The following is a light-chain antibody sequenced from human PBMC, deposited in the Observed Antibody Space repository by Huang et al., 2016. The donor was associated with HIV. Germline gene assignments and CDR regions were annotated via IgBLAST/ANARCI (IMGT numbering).Light chain of an antibody. CDR3: QQRSNWPPGYT. J-gene: IGKJ2*01. Sequence: EIVLTQSPATLSLSPGERATLSCRASQSVSRNLAWYQQKPGQAPRLLIYDASNRATGIPTRFSGSGSGTDFTLTISSLAPEDFAVYYCQQRSNWPPGYTFGQGTKLEIK. CDR2: DAS. CDR1: QSVSRN. V-gene: IGKV3-11*01.